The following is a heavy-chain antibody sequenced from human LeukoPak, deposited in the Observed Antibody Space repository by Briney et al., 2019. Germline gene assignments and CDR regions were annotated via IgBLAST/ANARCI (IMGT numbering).Heavy chain of an antibody. CDR1: GFTFNAYY. CDR2: INPNSGCT. Sequence: ASVKVSCKASGFTFNAYYMHWVRQAPGQGLEWIGWINPNSGCTDYAQKFQGRVNMTRDKSISTVYMELSRLRSDDTAVYYCARIEQQLVYFDYWGQGTLVTVSS. V-gene: IGHV1-2*02. J-gene: IGHJ4*02. D-gene: IGHD6-13*01. CDR3: ARIEQQLVYFDY.